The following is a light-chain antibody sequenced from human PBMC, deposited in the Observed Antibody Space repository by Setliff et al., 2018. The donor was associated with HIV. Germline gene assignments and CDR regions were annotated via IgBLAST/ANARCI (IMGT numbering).Light chain of an antibody. CDR2: GAS. CDR1: QSIGIF. Sequence: IRMTQSPSSLSASIGDRVTITCRANQSIGIFLDWYQQRPGKAPNLLIYGASTLQSGVPSRFSGSGSGTDFTLTISSLQPEDFATYYCQQSYSTLRTFGQGTKVDIK. V-gene: IGKV1-39*01. J-gene: IGKJ1*01. CDR3: QQSYSTLRT.